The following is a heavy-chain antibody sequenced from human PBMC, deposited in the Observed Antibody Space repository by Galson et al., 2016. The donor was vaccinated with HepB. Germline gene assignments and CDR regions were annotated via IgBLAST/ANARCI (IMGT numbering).Heavy chain of an antibody. J-gene: IGHJ4*02. CDR1: GGTIRSYF. Sequence: SETLSLTCYVSGGTIRSYFWNWIRQSPGKGLEWIGFVSHNGDTDYNPSLTGRATVSVDASRNQFSLRLTSVTAADTAFYFCARQGGSFQFDYWGQGILVYVSS. V-gene: IGHV4-59*08. CDR3: ARQGGSFQFDY. D-gene: IGHD1-1*01. CDR2: VSHNGDT.